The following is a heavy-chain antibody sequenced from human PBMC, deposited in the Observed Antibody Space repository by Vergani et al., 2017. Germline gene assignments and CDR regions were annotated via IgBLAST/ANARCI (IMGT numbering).Heavy chain of an antibody. V-gene: IGHV4-61*02. Sequence: QVQLQASGPGRVKPSQTLSLTCPMSGGYISAGYYFWSWIRQPAGKGLEWLGHISASGNASHSPSLKTRVSMSVDTSKNQFSLTVTSVTAADTAIYFCARRSGGYYSGGKVHPLRTAFDVWGHGTVVTVSS. D-gene: IGHD2-15*01. CDR2: ISASGNA. CDR1: GGYISAGYYF. J-gene: IGHJ3*01. CDR3: ARRSGGYYSGGKVHPLRTAFDV.